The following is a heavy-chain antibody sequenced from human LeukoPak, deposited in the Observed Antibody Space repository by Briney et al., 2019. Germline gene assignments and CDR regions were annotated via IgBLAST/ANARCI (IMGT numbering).Heavy chain of an antibody. J-gene: IGHJ4*02. CDR2: VSAYKGNT. Sequence: ASVKVSCKASGYTFNSYGFNWVRQAPGQGLEWLGWVSAYKGNTNYPQNLQGRVTMTTDTSTSTPYMGLRSLRSDDTAVYYCARDPTGLVGPTDYWGQGTLVTVSS. D-gene: IGHD1-26*01. V-gene: IGHV1-18*01. CDR3: ARDPTGLVGPTDY. CDR1: GYTFNSYG.